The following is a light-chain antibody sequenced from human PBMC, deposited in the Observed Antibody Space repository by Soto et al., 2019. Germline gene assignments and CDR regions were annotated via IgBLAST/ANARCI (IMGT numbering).Light chain of an antibody. CDR2: DVS. CDR1: SSDVGGYNY. CDR3: SSYTSSNTLEGV. J-gene: IGLJ3*02. Sequence: QSALTQPASVSGSPGQSITISCTGTSSDVGGYNYVSWYQQHPGKAPKLMIYDVSNRPSGVSNRFSGSKSGNTASLTISGLQAEDEADYYCSSYTSSNTLEGVFGGGTKLNVL. V-gene: IGLV2-14*01.